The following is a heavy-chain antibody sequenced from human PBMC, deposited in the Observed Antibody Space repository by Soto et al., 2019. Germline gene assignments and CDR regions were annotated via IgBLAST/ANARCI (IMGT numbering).Heavy chain of an antibody. J-gene: IGHJ1*01. CDR3: RSHTPIDAHTRGAGYFQH. V-gene: IGHV4-34*01. CDR2: ISHSGST. CDR1: GGSFSGYY. Sequence: SETLSLTWAVYGGSFSGYYCRCSRPRPGKGGEWIGEISHSGSTNYYRSLKRRVTISVEKSKNQYSLKLSYVPAADAAVFFCRSHTPIDAHTRGAGYFQHWGQGNLVT. D-gene: IGHD2-2*01.